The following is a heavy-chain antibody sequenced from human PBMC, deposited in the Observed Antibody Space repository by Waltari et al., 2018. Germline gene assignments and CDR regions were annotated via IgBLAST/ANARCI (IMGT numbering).Heavy chain of an antibody. J-gene: IGHJ4*02. Sequence: DVQLVESGGGLVKPGGSLRLSCAASGFLFSSYDMNWVRQAPGKWLEWVASISGSGRTYIFYTDSVKGRFTISRDNAKNSLYLQMNSLSAEDTAVYYCTRDLYASGGDYFDPWGQGTSVTVSS. CDR2: ISGSGRTYI. D-gene: IGHD6-19*01. CDR3: TRDLYASGGDYFDP. V-gene: IGHV3-21*01. CDR1: GFLFSSYD.